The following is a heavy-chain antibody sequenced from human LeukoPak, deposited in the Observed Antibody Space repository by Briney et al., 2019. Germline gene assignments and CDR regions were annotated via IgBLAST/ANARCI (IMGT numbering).Heavy chain of an antibody. J-gene: IGHJ3*02. D-gene: IGHD1-26*01. CDR3: AKDRRSYSAFDI. CDR2: VSHDGSDK. V-gene: IGHV3-30*18. CDR1: GFTSSSYG. Sequence: GGSLRLSCAASGFTSSSYGMHWVRQAPVKGLGWVAVVSHDGSDKHYADSVKGRFTISRDNSKNTLYLQMNSLRTEDTAVYYCAKDRRSYSAFDIWGLGTMVTVSS.